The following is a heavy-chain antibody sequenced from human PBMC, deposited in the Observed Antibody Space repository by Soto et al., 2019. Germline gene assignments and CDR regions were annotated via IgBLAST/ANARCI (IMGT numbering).Heavy chain of an antibody. CDR2: IIPIIGIG. V-gene: IGHV1-69*02. D-gene: IGHD3-16*01. CDR3: AVGAVVLTRYGMDV. J-gene: IGHJ6*02. Sequence: QVQLVQSGAEVKKPGSSVKVSCKASGGTFSSYSITWVRQAPGQGLEWMGRIIPIIGIGDYAQTFQGRVKITADKSPSTVYMELSSLTSEDTAVYYCAVGAVVLTRYGMDVWGQGTTVTLSS. CDR1: GGTFSSYS.